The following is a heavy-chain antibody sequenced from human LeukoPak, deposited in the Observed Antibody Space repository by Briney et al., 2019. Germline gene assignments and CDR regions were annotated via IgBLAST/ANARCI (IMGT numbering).Heavy chain of an antibody. D-gene: IGHD3-10*01. CDR1: GVSISSGGYS. CDR2: IYHSGST. CDR3: ARGSDWFDP. Sequence: PSQTLSLTCAVSGVSISSGGYSWSWIRQPPGKGLEWIGYIYHSGSTHYNPSLKSRVTISVDRSKNQFSLKLSSVTAADTAVYYCARGSDWFDPWGQGTLVTVSS. V-gene: IGHV4-30-2*01. J-gene: IGHJ5*02.